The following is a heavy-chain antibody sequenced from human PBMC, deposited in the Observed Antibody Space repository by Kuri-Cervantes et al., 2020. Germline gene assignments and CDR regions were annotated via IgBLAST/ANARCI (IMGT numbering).Heavy chain of an antibody. CDR3: ARDRAYCGGDCYWDRDAFDI. CDR1: GGSISSSSYY. CDR2: IYYSGST. J-gene: IGHJ3*02. V-gene: IGHV4-39*07. D-gene: IGHD2-21*02. Sequence: GSLRLSCTVSGGSISSSSYYWGWIRQPPGKGLEWIGSIYYSGSTNYNSSLKSRITISVDTSKNQFSLKLSSVTAADTAVYYCARDRAYCGGDCYWDRDAFDIWGQGTMVTVSS.